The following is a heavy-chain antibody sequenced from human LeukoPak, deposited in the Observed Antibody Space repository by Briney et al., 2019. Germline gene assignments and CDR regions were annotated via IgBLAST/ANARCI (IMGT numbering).Heavy chain of an antibody. D-gene: IGHD3-10*01. Sequence: PGGSLRLSCAASGFTVSSNYMSWVRQVPGKGLEWVSVIYSGGSTYYADSVKGRFTISRDNSKNTLYLQMNSLRAEDTAVYYCARKGSGSYYNKGYDAFDIWGQGTMVTVSS. V-gene: IGHV3-53*01. CDR2: IYSGGST. J-gene: IGHJ3*02. CDR1: GFTVSSNY. CDR3: ARKGSGSYYNKGYDAFDI.